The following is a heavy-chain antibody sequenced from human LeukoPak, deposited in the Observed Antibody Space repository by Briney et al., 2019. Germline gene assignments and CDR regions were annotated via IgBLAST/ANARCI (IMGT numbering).Heavy chain of an antibody. CDR3: ARNPQQLLIHNWFDP. D-gene: IGHD2-15*01. Sequence: AASVKVSCKASGYIFTGYYIHWVRQAPGQGLEWMGRINPNSGGTNYAQKFQGRVTMTRDTSISTAYMELSKLRSDDTAVYYCARNPQQLLIHNWFDPWGQGTLVTVSS. CDR2: INPNSGGT. V-gene: IGHV1-2*06. J-gene: IGHJ5*02. CDR1: GYIFTGYY.